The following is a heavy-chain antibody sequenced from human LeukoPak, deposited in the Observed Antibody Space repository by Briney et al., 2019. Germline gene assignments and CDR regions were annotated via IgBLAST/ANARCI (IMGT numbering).Heavy chain of an antibody. Sequence: ASVKVSCKASGYTFTSYGISWVRQAPGQGLEWMGWINPNSGGTNYAQKFQGRVTMTRDTSISTAYMELSRLRSDDTAVYYCARDRSGWSRDAFDIWGQGTMVTVSS. D-gene: IGHD6-19*01. V-gene: IGHV1-2*02. CDR3: ARDRSGWSRDAFDI. CDR1: GYTFTSYG. J-gene: IGHJ3*02. CDR2: INPNSGGT.